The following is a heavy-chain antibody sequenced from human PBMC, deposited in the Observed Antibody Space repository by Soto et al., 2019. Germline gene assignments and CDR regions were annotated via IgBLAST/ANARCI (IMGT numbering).Heavy chain of an antibody. CDR1: GFNFTKAW. J-gene: IGHJ6*02. CDR3: TADRRHASSHFVDV. V-gene: IGHV3-15*01. D-gene: IGHD6-13*01. Sequence: GGSLRLSCEASGFNFTKAWMSWVRQAPGKGLEYIGRFKSMTDGGATDYAAPVKGRFTISRDDSENTLYLLMNSLKTEDTGVYYCTADRRHASSHFVDVWGQGTTVTVSS. CDR2: FKSMTDGGAT.